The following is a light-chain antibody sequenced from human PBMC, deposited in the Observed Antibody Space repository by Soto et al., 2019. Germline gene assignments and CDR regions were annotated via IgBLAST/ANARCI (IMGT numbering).Light chain of an antibody. J-gene: IGLJ2*01. CDR2: NNN. Sequence: QSVLTQAPSASGTPGQRVAISCSGSSSNIGSNTVNWYQHLPGTAPKLLIYNNNQRPSGVPDRFSGSKSGTSASLAITGLRPEDEADYYCAAWDDSLSGPVFGGGTKVTVL. V-gene: IGLV1-44*01. CDR1: SSNIGSNT. CDR3: AAWDDSLSGPV.